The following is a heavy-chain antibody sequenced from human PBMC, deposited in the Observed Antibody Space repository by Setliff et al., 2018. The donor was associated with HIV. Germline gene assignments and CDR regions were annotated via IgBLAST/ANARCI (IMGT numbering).Heavy chain of an antibody. CDR3: TRHGAYYEYLTYYYPRYSFDF. Sequence: PSETLSLTCAVYGGSLSGFYWNWIRQSPGKGLEWIGEINHRGGVNYNPSFNSRLTMSVDTSKNQFSLRLSSVTAADTAVYYCTRHGAYYEYLTYYYPRYSFDFWGQGTLVTVSS. CDR1: GGSLSGFY. D-gene: IGHD3-9*01. J-gene: IGHJ4*02. CDR2: INHRGGV. V-gene: IGHV4-34*01.